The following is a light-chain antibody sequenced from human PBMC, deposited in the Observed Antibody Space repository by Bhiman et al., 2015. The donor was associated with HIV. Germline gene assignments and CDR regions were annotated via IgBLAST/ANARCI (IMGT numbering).Light chain of an antibody. J-gene: IGLJ3*02. CDR2: RTY. Sequence: QSVVTQPPSASGTPGQTVTISCSGTTSNVGSHPVNWYRQFPGTAPKFLIFRTYQRPSGVPDRFSGSKSGTSASLVISGLQSEDEADYYCAAWDDSLNVWVFGGGTKLTVL. V-gene: IGLV1-44*01. CDR3: AAWDDSLNVWV. CDR1: TSNVGSHP.